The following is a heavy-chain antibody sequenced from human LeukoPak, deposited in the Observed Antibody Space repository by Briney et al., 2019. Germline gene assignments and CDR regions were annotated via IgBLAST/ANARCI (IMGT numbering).Heavy chain of an antibody. CDR3: ARIGRPGVVIYYFDY. D-gene: IGHD3-3*01. V-gene: IGHV4-59*01. Sequence: SETLSLTCTVSGGSISSYYLSWIRQPPGKGLEWIGYIYYSGSTNYNPSLKSRVTISVDTSKNQFSLKLSSVTAADTAVYYCARIGRPGVVIYYFDYSGQGTLVTVSS. CDR2: IYYSGST. CDR1: GGSISSYY. J-gene: IGHJ4*02.